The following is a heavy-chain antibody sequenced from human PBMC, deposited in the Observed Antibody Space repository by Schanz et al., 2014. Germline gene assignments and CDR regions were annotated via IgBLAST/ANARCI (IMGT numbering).Heavy chain of an antibody. D-gene: IGHD3-9*01. CDR1: GYTFTSHG. Sequence: QVQLVQSGAEVKKPGASVKVSCKASGYTFTSHGISWVRQAPGQGLEWTGWITAYNGDTNYALKLQGRVTMTTDTSTSTAYMELRSLRSDDTAVYYCARVQDDILTGSEYYYGMDVWGQGTTVTVSS. CDR2: ITAYNGDT. V-gene: IGHV1-18*01. CDR3: ARVQDDILTGSEYYYGMDV. J-gene: IGHJ6*02.